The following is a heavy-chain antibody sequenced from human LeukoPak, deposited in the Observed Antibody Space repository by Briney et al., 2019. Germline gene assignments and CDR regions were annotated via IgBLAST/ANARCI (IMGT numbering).Heavy chain of an antibody. D-gene: IGHD1-26*01. Sequence: PSETLSLTCAVYGGSFSGYYWSWIRQPPGKGLEWIGEINHSGSTNYNPSLKSRVTISVDTSKNHFSLKLRYVTAADTAVYYCARALVGATSYYYYYMDVWGKGTTVTVSS. CDR3: ARALVGATSYYYYYMDV. J-gene: IGHJ6*03. V-gene: IGHV4-34*01. CDR1: GGSFSGYY. CDR2: INHSGST.